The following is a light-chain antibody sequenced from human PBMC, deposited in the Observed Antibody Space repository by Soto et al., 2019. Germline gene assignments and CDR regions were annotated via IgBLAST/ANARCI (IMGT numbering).Light chain of an antibody. J-gene: IGLJ1*01. CDR2: DVN. Sequence: QSVLTQPASVSGSPGQSIAISCTGTSSDVGGYDYVSWYQQLPGKAPKLMIYDVNNRPSGASNRFSGSKSGYTASLTISGLQAEDEADYYCSSYTGSSTHVFGTGTKVTVL. CDR1: SSDVGGYDY. V-gene: IGLV2-14*03. CDR3: SSYTGSSTHV.